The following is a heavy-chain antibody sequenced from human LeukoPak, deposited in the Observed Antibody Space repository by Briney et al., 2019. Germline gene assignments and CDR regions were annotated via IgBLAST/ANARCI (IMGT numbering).Heavy chain of an antibody. V-gene: IGHV4-39*01. CDR2: IYYTGST. D-gene: IGHD6-13*01. J-gene: IGHJ4*02. Sequence: SETLSLTCTVSGGTIRSSDYYWGWIRQPPGQGLEWIGYIYYTGSTYYNPSLRGRVTVSIDTTMNQFSLTVNSVTAADTAIYYCARRTHSSSLTYWGQGALVTVSS. CDR3: ARRTHSSSLTY. CDR1: GGTIRSSDYY.